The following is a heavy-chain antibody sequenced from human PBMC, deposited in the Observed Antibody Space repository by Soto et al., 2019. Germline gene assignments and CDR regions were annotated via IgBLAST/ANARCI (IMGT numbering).Heavy chain of an antibody. J-gene: IGHJ6*03. CDR2: ISSSGSTI. D-gene: IGHD3-10*01. V-gene: IGHV3-11*01. Sequence: PGGSLRLSCAASGFTFSDYYMSWIRQAPGKGLEWVSYISSSGSTIYYADSVKGRFTISRDNAKNSLYLQMNSLRAEDTAVYYCASLTYYYGSGSSLPYYYYYYMDVWRNATTVTVSS. CDR3: ASLTYYYGSGSSLPYYYYYYMDV. CDR1: GFTFSDYY.